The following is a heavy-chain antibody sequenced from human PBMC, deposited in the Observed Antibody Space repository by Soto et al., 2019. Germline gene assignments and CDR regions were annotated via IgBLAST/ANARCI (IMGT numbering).Heavy chain of an antibody. J-gene: IGHJ3*02. V-gene: IGHV3-74*01. D-gene: IGHD1-26*01. CDR2: MHSDGSST. CDR1: GFTFSYYW. Sequence: EVQLVESGGGLVQPGESLRRSCAASGFTFSYYWMHWLRQAPGKWLVWVSRMHSDGSSTTYADSVKGRFTISRDNARNTVYLQMNSLSGEDRTVYYCARGDRGAFDIWGQGTVVSLSS. CDR3: ARGDRGAFDI.